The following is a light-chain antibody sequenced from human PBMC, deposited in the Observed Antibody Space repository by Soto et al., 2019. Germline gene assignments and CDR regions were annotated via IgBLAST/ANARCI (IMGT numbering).Light chain of an antibody. CDR2: GAS. J-gene: IGKJ1*01. V-gene: IGKV3-20*01. CDR3: QQYGSSPT. Sequence: EIELTQSPATLSLSPVERATLSCRASQGVSSNYLACHQQKAGQATRLLFYGASSRGTGIPERFGGSGSGTDFTLIISRLEAEDFAVYYCQQYGSSPTFGQGTKVDIK. CDR1: QGVSSNY.